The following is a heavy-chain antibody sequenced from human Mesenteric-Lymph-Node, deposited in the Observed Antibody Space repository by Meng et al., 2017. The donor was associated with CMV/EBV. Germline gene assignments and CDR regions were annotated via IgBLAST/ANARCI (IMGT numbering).Heavy chain of an antibody. CDR1: GFTFSSYA. CDR3: AREGYYYYYGMDV. V-gene: IGHV3-30-3*01. J-gene: IGHJ6*02. Sequence: SCAASGFTFSSYAMHWVRQAPGKGLEWVAVISYDGSNKYYADSVKGRFTISRDNSKNTLYLQMNSLRAEDTAVYYCAREGYYYYYGMDVWGQGTTVTVSS. CDR2: ISYDGSNK.